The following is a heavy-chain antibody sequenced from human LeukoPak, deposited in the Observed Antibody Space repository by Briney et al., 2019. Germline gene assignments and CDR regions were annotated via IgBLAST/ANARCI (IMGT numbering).Heavy chain of an antibody. CDR3: AFDYYDSSGYSDY. J-gene: IGHJ4*02. Sequence: SVKVSCKASGGTFSSYTISWVRQAPGQGLEWMGRIIPIPGIANYAQKFQGGVTITADKSTSTAYMELSSLRSEDTAVYYCAFDYYDSSGYSDYWGQGTLVTVSS. CDR2: IIPIPGIA. D-gene: IGHD3-22*01. CDR1: GGTFSSYT. V-gene: IGHV1-69*02.